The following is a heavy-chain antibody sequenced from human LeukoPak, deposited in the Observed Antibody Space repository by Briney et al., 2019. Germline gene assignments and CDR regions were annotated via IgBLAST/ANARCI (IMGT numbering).Heavy chain of an antibody. D-gene: IGHD6-25*01. V-gene: IGHV3-15*01. CDR1: GFTFSNAW. Sequence: GGSLSLSCAASGFTFSNAWLSWVRQAPGKGLEWVGRIKSKTESGTTDYAALVKGRFTISRHDSKNTLYLQMNSLKTEDTAVYYCTTVPSSSGPEWDYWGQGTLVTVSS. CDR2: IKSKTESGTT. CDR3: TTVPSSSGPEWDY. J-gene: IGHJ4*02.